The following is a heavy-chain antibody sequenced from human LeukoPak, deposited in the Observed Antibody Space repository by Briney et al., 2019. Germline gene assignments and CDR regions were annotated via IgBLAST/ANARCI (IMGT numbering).Heavy chain of an antibody. V-gene: IGHV3-30-3*01. CDR1: GFTFSSYA. J-gene: IGHJ4*02. D-gene: IGHD4-23*01. CDR2: ISYDGSNK. CDR3: ARVNYGGNSFSDY. Sequence: GGSLRLSCAASGFTFSSYAMHWVRQAPGKGLEWVAVISYDGSNKYYADSVKGRFTISRDNSKNTLYLQMNSLRAEDTAVYYCARVNYGGNSFSDYWGQGTLVTVSS.